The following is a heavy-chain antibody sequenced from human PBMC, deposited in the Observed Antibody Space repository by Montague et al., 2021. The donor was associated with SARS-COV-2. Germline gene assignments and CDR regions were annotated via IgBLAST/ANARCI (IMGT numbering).Heavy chain of an antibody. D-gene: IGHD6-19*01. V-gene: IGHV3-23*03. CDR1: GLTFNNYA. CDR2: IYRGGSIT. J-gene: IGHJ3*02. CDR3: ATRYNSGWHDALDI. Sequence: SLRLSCAASGLTFNNYAFSWVRQAPGKGLAWVSIIYRGGSITYYADALKGRYTISRDDFKNTVYLQMNSLRADDTAVYYCATRYNSGWHDALDIWGQGTMVTVSS.